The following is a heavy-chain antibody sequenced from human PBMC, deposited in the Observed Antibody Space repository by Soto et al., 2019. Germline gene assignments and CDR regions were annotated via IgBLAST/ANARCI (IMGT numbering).Heavy chain of an antibody. J-gene: IGHJ4*02. CDR2: IIPIFGTA. CDR3: ARGADTAMVTPFDY. V-gene: IGHV1-69*12. D-gene: IGHD5-18*01. CDR1: GGTFSSYA. Sequence: QVQLVQSGAEVKKPGSSVKVSCKASGGTFSSYAISWVRQAPGQGLEWMGGIIPIFGTANYAQKFQGRVTXLAXEXKSTADVELSSLRSEDTAVYYCARGADTAMVTPFDYWGQGTLVTVSS.